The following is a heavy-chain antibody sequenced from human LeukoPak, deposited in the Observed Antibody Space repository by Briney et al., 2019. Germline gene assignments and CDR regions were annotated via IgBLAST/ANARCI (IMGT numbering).Heavy chain of an antibody. V-gene: IGHV3-74*01. J-gene: IGHJ4*02. CDR2: INTDGNDA. CDR3: ARGGKLEPTALAS. Sequence: PGGSLRLSCAASGFTYSSFWMHWVRQAPGKGQVRVSRINTDGNDATYADSVKGRFTISRDNAKRTLYLQMKSLRAEDTGVFYCARGGKLEPTALASWGQGTLVTVSS. D-gene: IGHD2-2*01. CDR1: GFTYSSFW.